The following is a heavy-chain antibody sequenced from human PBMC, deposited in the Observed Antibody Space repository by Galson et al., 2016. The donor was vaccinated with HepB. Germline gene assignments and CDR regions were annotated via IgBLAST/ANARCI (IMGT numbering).Heavy chain of an antibody. D-gene: IGHD6-13*01. V-gene: IGHV3-30*03. CDR3: ARGTIVAPGTDY. Sequence: SLRLSCAASGFTFSHYGMHWVRQAPGKGLEWVAVISYDGSNEYYGDSVKGRFTISRDNSRNTLFLQMNSLRAEDSAVYYCARGTIVAPGTDYWGQGTLITVSS. CDR1: GFTFSHYG. J-gene: IGHJ4*02. CDR2: ISYDGSNE.